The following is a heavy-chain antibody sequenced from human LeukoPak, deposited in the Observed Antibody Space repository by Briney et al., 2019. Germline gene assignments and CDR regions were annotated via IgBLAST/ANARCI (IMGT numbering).Heavy chain of an antibody. CDR3: ARATGYYFDY. Sequence: ASVKVSCKVSGYTFTDYYMHWVQQAPGKGLEWMGLVDPEDGETIYAEKFQGRVTITADTSTDTAYMELSSLRSDDTAVYYCARATGYYFDYWGQGTLVTVSS. J-gene: IGHJ4*02. D-gene: IGHD5-12*01. CDR1: GYTFTDYY. V-gene: IGHV1-69-2*01. CDR2: VDPEDGET.